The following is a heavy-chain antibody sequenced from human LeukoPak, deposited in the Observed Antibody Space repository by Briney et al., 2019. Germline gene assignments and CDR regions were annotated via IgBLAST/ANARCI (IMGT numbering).Heavy chain of an antibody. V-gene: IGHV1-8*01. CDR2: MIPNSGNT. Sequence: GASVKVSCKASGYTFTSYDINWVRQATGQGLEWMGCMIPNSGNTGYAQKFQGRVTMTRNTSISTAYLELSSLRSEDTAVYYCARGFCSGGSCYSNWFDPWGQGTLVTVSS. CDR3: ARGFCSGGSCYSNWFDP. J-gene: IGHJ5*02. CDR1: GYTFTSYD. D-gene: IGHD2-15*01.